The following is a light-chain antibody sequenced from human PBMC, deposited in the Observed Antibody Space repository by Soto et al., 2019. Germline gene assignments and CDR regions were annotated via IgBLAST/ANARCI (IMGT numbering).Light chain of an antibody. J-gene: IGLJ7*01. Sequence: QSALTQPPSASGSPGQSVTISCTGTSSAVGAYNYVSWYQQHAGKAPKLVIYEVTKRPSGVPDRFSGSKSANTASLTVSGLQAEDEADYYCSSFASSNTWVFGGGTQLTVL. V-gene: IGLV2-8*01. CDR1: SSAVGAYNY. CDR3: SSFASSNTWV. CDR2: EVT.